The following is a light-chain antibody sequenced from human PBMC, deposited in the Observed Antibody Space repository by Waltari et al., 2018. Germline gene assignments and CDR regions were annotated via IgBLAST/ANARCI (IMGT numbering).Light chain of an antibody. CDR1: HDISKR. V-gene: IGKV1-33*01. CDR3: QQYESLIS. CDR2: DAS. Sequence: DIQMTQSPSSLSASVGDRVTITCQASHDISKRLNWYQHKPGKAPKLLIYDASKLDIGVPSRFSGSGSGTLFTLTISSLEPEDIATYFCQQYESLISFGPGTRLDLK. J-gene: IGKJ5*01.